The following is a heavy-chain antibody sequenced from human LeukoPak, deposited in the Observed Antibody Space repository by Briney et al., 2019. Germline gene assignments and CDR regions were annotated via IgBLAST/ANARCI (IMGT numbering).Heavy chain of an antibody. CDR1: GFTFSSYW. D-gene: IGHD3-22*01. CDR3: ARDYYYDSSGYYYV. J-gene: IGHJ4*02. CDR2: IKQDGSEK. Sequence: GGSLRLSCAASGFTFSSYWMSWVRQAPGKGLEWVANIKQDGSEKYYVDSVKGRFTISRDNAKSSLYLQMNSLRAEDTAVYYCARDYYYDSSGYYYVWGQGTLVTVSS. V-gene: IGHV3-7*01.